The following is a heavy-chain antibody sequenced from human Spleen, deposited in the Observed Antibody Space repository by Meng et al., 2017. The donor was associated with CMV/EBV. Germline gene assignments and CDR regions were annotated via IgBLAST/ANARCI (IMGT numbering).Heavy chain of an antibody. CDR1: GFTFSDYY. V-gene: IGHV3-11*01. J-gene: IGHJ6*02. Sequence: GESLKISCAASGFTFSDYYMSWIRQAPGKGLEWVSYISSSGSTIYYADSVKGRSTISRDNAKNSLYLQMNSLRAEDTAVYYCARVLAAYSVPGINYGMDVWGQGTTVTVSS. CDR3: ARVLAAYSVPGINYGMDV. CDR2: ISSSGSTI. D-gene: IGHD5/OR15-5a*01.